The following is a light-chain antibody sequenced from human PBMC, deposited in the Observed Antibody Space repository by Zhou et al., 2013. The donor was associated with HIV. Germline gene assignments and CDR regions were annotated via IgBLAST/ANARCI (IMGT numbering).Light chain of an antibody. V-gene: IGKV1-33*01. J-gene: IGKJ3*01. CDR1: QDISNY. CDR3: QQHDTLPLT. CDR2: EGS. Sequence: IQMTQSPSSLSASVGDRVIITCQASQDISNYINWYQQKPGKAPKLLIYEGSNLETGVPSRFSGSGSGTDFTFTISSLQPEDIAVYYCQQHDTLPLTFGPGTKVDIK.